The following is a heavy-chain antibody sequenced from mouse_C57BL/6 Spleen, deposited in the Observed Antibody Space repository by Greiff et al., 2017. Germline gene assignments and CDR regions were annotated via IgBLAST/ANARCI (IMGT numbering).Heavy chain of an antibody. CDR3: AGGGYDYDPLYWYFDV. V-gene: IGHV1-81*01. J-gene: IGHJ1*03. CDR1: GYTFTSYG. CDR2: IYPRSGNT. D-gene: IGHD2-4*01. Sequence: QVQQQQSGAELARPGASVKLSCKASGYTFTSYGISWVKQRTGQGLEWIGEIYPRSGNTYYNEKFKGKATLTADKSSSTAYMELRSLTSEDSAVYFCAGGGYDYDPLYWYFDVWGTGTTVTVSS.